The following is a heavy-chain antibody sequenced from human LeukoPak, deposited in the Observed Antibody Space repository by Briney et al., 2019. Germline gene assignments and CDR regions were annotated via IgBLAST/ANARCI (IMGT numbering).Heavy chain of an antibody. D-gene: IGHD3-9*01. Sequence: SEPLSLTCAVSGGSLSSSNWWSWVRQPPGKGLEWIGEYYHRGSTNYKPSLKSRVTISVDKSKNQFSLKLSSVTAADTAVYYCASPPPYYDILTGYYTYYYMDVWGKGTTVTVSS. V-gene: IGHV4-4*02. CDR3: ASPPPYYDILTGYYTYYYMDV. J-gene: IGHJ6*03. CDR2: YYHRGST. CDR1: GGSLSSSNW.